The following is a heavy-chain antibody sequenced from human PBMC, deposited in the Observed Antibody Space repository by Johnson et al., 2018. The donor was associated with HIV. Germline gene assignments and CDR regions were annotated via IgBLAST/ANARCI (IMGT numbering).Heavy chain of an antibody. CDR1: GCTFSRND. D-gene: IGHD2-21*01. Sequence: VQLVESGGGLVQPGGSLRLSCEASGCTFSRNDMHWVRQGTGQGLEWVSGISWNSGSIGYADSVKGRFTISRDNAKNTLYLQMNSLRAEDTAVYYCTRGRHSLDAFVIWGQGTMVTVFS. CDR3: TRGRHSLDAFVI. CDR2: ISWNSGSI. J-gene: IGHJ3*02. V-gene: IGHV3-9*01.